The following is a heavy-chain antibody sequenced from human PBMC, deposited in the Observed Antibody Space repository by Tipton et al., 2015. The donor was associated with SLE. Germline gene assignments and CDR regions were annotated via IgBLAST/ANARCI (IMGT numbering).Heavy chain of an antibody. CDR1: GGSISSHY. V-gene: IGHV4-59*11. Sequence: TLSLTCTVSGGSISSHYWSWIRQHPGKGLEWIGYIYYSGSTNYNPSLKSRVTISVDTSKNQFSLKLSSVTAADTAVYHCARGLAVAGTYFDYWGQGTLVTVSS. CDR2: IYYSGST. D-gene: IGHD6-19*01. CDR3: ARGLAVAGTYFDY. J-gene: IGHJ4*02.